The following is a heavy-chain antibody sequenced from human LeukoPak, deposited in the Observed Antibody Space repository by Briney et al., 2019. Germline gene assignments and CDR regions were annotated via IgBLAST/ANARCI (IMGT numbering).Heavy chain of an antibody. V-gene: IGHV3-23*01. D-gene: IGHD1-14*01. CDR2: ISGSGGST. CDR3: AKDNRPGGSFDY. J-gene: IGHJ4*02. Sequence: GGSLRLSCAASGFTFSSYAMSWVRQAPGKGLEWVSAISGSGGSTYYADSVKGRFTISRDNAKNSLYLQMNSLRAEDTALYYCAKDNRPGGSFDYWGQGTLVTVSS. CDR1: GFTFSSYA.